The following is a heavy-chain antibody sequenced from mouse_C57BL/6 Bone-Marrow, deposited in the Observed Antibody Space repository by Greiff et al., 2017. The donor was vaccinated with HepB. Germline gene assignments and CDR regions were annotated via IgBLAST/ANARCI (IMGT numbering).Heavy chain of an antibody. Sequence: EVQVVESGPELVKPGASVKISCKASGYSFTGYYMNWVKQSPEKSLEWIGEINPSTGGTTYNQKFKAKATLTVDKSSSTAYMQLKSLTSEDSAVYYCARPIYYDYDGFAYWGQGTLVTVSA. J-gene: IGHJ3*01. D-gene: IGHD2-4*01. CDR3: ARPIYYDYDGFAY. CDR2: INPSTGGT. V-gene: IGHV1-42*01. CDR1: GYSFTGYY.